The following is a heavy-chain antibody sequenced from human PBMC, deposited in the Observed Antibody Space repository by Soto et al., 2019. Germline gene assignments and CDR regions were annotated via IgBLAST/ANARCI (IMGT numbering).Heavy chain of an antibody. D-gene: IGHD3-16*01. J-gene: IGHJ6*02. Sequence: GESLKISCRGSGYNYNLHWISWVRQKPGRGLEWMGIIYPGDSDTRYNPSFQGQVTISVDKSINTAYLQWDSLEASDTATYYCARHLRIYDFFQYYYGSDVWGQGSTVTDSS. V-gene: IGHV5-51*01. CDR3: ARHLRIYDFFQYYYGSDV. CDR2: IYPGDSDT. CDR1: GYNYNLHW.